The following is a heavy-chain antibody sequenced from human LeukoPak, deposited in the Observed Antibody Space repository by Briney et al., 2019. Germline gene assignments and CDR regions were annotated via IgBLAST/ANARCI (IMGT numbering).Heavy chain of an antibody. D-gene: IGHD6-19*01. CDR2: IKQDGSEK. Sequence: GGSLRLSCAASGFTFSSYWMSWVRQAPGKGLEWVANIKQDGSEKYYVDSVKGRFTISRDNSKSTLYLQISSLRAEDTAVYYCAKGDGSGWLYFDYWGQGTLVTVSS. CDR1: GFTFSSYW. J-gene: IGHJ4*02. V-gene: IGHV3-7*03. CDR3: AKGDGSGWLYFDY.